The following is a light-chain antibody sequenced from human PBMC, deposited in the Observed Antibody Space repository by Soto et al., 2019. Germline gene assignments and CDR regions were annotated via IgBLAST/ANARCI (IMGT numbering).Light chain of an antibody. CDR3: QQYNNWPWK. V-gene: IGKV3-15*01. Sequence: EIVMTHSQATLSVSPVERANLSCMASQGIKDYVAWFQPKPGQAPRLLIYGASTRATAIPARFSGSGSGTEFTLTISSLQSEDFAVYYCQQYNNWPWKCGQGNTVDIK. CDR2: GAS. J-gene: IGKJ1*01. CDR1: QGIKDY.